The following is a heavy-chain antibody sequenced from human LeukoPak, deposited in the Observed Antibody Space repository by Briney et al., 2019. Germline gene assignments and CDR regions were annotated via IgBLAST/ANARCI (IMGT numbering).Heavy chain of an antibody. CDR1: GDSVSSNSAA. J-gene: IGHJ6*02. Sequence: PSQTLSLTCAISGDSVSSNSAAWNWLRQSPSRGLEWLGRTYYRSKWYNDYAVSVKSRVTINSDTSKNQFSLQLNSVTPEDTAVYYCARGGGKMDVWGQGTTVTVSS. V-gene: IGHV6-1*01. CDR2: TYYRSKWYN. D-gene: IGHD3-16*01. CDR3: ARGGGKMDV.